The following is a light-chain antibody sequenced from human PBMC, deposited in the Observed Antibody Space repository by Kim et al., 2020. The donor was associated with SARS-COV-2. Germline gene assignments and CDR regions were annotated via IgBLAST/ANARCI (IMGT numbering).Light chain of an antibody. Sequence: QSVLTQPPSVSGTPGQRVTISCSGSSSNIGSNTVNWYQQLPGTAPKLLIYSTNHRPSGVPDRFSGSKSATSASLVISGLQSEDELDYYCAAWDGSLRAWVFGGGTQLTVL. CDR3: AAWDGSLRAWV. CDR1: SSNIGSNT. V-gene: IGLV1-44*01. CDR2: STN. J-gene: IGLJ3*02.